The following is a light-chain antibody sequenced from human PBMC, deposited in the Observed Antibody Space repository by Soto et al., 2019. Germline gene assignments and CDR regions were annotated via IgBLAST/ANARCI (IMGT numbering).Light chain of an antibody. CDR1: SSDVGDYNY. Sequence: QSALTQPASVSGSPGQSITISCTGTSSDVGDYNYVSWYQQHPGKAPKLMIYEVSNRPSGVSNRFSGSKSGNTASLAISGLQAEDEADYYCSSYTSGSTWVFGGGTTVTVL. V-gene: IGLV2-14*01. J-gene: IGLJ3*02. CDR3: SSYTSGSTWV. CDR2: EVS.